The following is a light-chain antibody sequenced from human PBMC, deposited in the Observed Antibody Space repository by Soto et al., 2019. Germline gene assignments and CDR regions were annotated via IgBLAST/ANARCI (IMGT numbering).Light chain of an antibody. CDR2: EVI. Sequence: LTQPASVSGSPGQSITISCTGTSSDVGGYDYVSWYQQHPGRAPKLMIYEVINRPSGVSNRFSGSKSGNTASLTISGLQAEDEADYYCSSYAGSYILVFGGGTKVTVL. J-gene: IGLJ3*02. CDR3: SSYAGSYILV. V-gene: IGLV2-14*01. CDR1: SSDVGGYDY.